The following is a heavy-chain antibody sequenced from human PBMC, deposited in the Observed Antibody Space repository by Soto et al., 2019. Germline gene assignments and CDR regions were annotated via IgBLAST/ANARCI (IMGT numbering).Heavy chain of an antibody. CDR1: GFAFNNYG. Sequence: VGSLRLSCTVSGFAFNNYGINWVRQAPGQGLEWVSSISKSDYTYYSDSVKGRFTISRDNAKNSVSLQMNTLRVEDTAVYYCAREDSIIIPAVSDFWGQGTLVTVSS. CDR3: AREDSIIIPAVSDF. V-gene: IGHV3-21*01. CDR2: ISKSDYT. D-gene: IGHD2-2*01. J-gene: IGHJ4*02.